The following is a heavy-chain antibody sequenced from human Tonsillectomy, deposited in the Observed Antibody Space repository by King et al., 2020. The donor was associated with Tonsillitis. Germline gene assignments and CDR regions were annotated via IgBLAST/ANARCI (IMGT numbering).Heavy chain of an antibody. CDR2: FYWNDDK. D-gene: IGHD1-7*01. V-gene: IGHV2-5*01. CDR3: AHRHPAEFNWNYGTFDI. CDR1: GFSLTTSGVA. J-gene: IGHJ3*02. Sequence: TLKESGPTLVKPTQTVTLTCTFSGFSLTTSGVAVGWIRQPPGKALEWLALFYWNDDKRYSPSLKSRLTITKDTSKNQVVLTMANMDPVDTATYYCAHRHPAEFNWNYGTFDIWGQGTMVTVSS.